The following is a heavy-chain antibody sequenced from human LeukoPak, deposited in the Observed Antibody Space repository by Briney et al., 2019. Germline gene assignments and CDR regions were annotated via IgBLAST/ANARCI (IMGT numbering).Heavy chain of an antibody. D-gene: IGHD3-22*01. J-gene: IGHJ5*02. CDR1: GYSLNSYW. CDR2: IYPGDSDT. V-gene: IGHV5-51*01. Sequence: GESPNTSCKGSGYSLNSYWIGWVRQIPGKGLERMGIIYPGDSDTRYSPSFQGQVTISADKSISTASLQWSSLKASDTAMYYCARVTYSYDSSGYAIWIFDPWGQGTLVTVSS. CDR3: ARVTYSYDSSGYAIWIFDP.